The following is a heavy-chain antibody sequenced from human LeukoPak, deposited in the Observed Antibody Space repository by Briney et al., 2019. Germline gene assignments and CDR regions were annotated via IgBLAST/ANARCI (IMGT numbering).Heavy chain of an antibody. CDR3: AKSQRNDQQVVQRIDY. Sequence: GGSLRLSCTSSRFTFSTYAMSWVRQAPGKGLEWVSSISGSGDTTYYTGSVKGRFTISRDNSKNALYLQMSSLRAEDTAVYYCAKSQRNDQQVVQRIDYWGQGTLVTVSS. D-gene: IGHD2-2*01. V-gene: IGHV3-23*01. CDR1: RFTFSTYA. CDR2: ISGSGDTT. J-gene: IGHJ4*02.